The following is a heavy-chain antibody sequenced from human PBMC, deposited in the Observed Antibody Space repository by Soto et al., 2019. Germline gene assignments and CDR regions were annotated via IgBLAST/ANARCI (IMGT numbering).Heavy chain of an antibody. J-gene: IGHJ5*02. CDR2: ISAYNGNT. CDR3: ARVTYGEHAHLNWFDP. D-gene: IGHD4-17*01. CDR1: GYTFTSYG. V-gene: IGHV1-18*04. Sequence: QVQLVQSGAEVKKPGASVKVSCKASGYTFTSYGISWVRQAPGQGLEWMGWISAYNGNTNYAQKLQGRVTMTTDTSTSTADMELRSLRSDDTAVYYCARVTYGEHAHLNWFDPWGQGTLVTVSS.